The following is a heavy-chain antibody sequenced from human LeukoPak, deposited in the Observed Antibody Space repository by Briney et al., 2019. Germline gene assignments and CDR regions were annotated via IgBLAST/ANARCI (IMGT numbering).Heavy chain of an antibody. J-gene: IGHJ4*02. CDR3: AKDSVYSSSWYASDD. D-gene: IGHD6-13*01. CDR2: ISGSSGTT. CDR1: GFTFSSYV. Sequence: HSGGPLRLSRAASGFTFSSYVMSWVRQAPGKGVEWVLAISGSSGTTYYADSVKGRFTISRDSSKNTLYLQMNSLRAEDTAIYYCAKDSVYSSSWYASDDWGQGTLVTVSS. V-gene: IGHV3-23*01.